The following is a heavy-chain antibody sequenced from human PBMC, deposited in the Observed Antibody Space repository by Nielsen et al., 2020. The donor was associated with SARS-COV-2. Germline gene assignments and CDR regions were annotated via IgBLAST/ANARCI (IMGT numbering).Heavy chain of an antibody. D-gene: IGHD4-17*01. J-gene: IGHJ4*02. CDR3: ANFDYGDYLC. CDR2: INSDGSST. Sequence: ESLKISCAASGFTFSSYWMHWVRQAPGKGLVFVSRINSDGSSTSYADSVKGRFTISRDNAKNTLYLQMNSLRAEDTAVYYCANFDYGDYLCWGQGTLVTVSS. CDR1: GFTFSSYW. V-gene: IGHV3-74*01.